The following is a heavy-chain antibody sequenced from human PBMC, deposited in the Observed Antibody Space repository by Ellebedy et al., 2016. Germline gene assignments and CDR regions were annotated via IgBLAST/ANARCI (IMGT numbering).Heavy chain of an antibody. CDR2: IYYSGST. CDR3: ARVRMRKSWFDY. Sequence: SETLSLTXAVYGGSFSGYYWSWIRQPPGKGLEWIGYIYYSGSTYYNPSLKSRVTISVDTSKNQFSLKLSSVTAADTAVYYCARVRMRKSWFDYWGQGTLVTVSS. D-gene: IGHD6-13*01. V-gene: IGHV4-30-4*08. J-gene: IGHJ4*02. CDR1: GGSFSGYY.